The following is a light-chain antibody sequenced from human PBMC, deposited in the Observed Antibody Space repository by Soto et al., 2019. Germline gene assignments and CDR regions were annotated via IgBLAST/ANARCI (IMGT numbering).Light chain of an antibody. J-gene: IGKJ1*01. CDR1: QSVSSTY. CDR3: QQYGSSIKT. V-gene: IGKV3-20*01. CDR2: GAS. Sequence: EIVLTQFPGTLSLSPGERATLSCRASQSVSSTYLAWYQQRPGKPPNRLIFGASNRDPGIPDRFSGSGSGTDFTLSVSRLEPEDFGVYYCQQYGSSIKTFGQGTKVEIK.